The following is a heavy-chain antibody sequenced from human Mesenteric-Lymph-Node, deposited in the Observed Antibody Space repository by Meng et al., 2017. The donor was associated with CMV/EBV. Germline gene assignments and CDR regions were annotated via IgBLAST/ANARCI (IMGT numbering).Heavy chain of an antibody. V-gene: IGHV4-61*01. D-gene: IGHD1-26*01. CDR3: ARGGGSYYSQNWFDP. J-gene: IGHJ5*02. Sequence: ASVSIGSSYWSWFRQPPGKGLEWIGYIYYSGSTNYNPSLKSRVTISVDTSKNQFSLKLSSVTAADTAVYYCARGGGSYYSQNWFDPWGQGTLVTVSS. CDR2: IYYSGST. CDR1: ASVSIGSSY.